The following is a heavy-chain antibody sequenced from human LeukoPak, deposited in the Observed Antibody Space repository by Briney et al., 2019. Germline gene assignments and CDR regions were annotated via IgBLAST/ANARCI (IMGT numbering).Heavy chain of an antibody. V-gene: IGHV3-21*01. Sequence: GGSLRLSCAASGFTFSSYSMNWVRQAPGKGLEWVSSISSSSSYIYYADSVKGRFTISRDNAKNSLYLQMHSLRAEDTAVYYCARDRISPAAAAGNGISDYWGQGTLVTVSS. CDR2: ISSSSSYI. D-gene: IGHD6-13*01. CDR1: GFTFSSYS. J-gene: IGHJ4*02. CDR3: ARDRISPAAAAGNGISDY.